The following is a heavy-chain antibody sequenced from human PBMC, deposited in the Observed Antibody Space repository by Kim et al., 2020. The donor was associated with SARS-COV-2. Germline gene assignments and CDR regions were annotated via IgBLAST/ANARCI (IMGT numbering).Heavy chain of an antibody. D-gene: IGHD2-15*01. J-gene: IGHJ4*02. Sequence: GGSLRLSCAASGFTFSSYAMHWVRQAPGKGLEWVAVISYDGSNKYYADSVKGRFTISRDNSKNTLYLQMNSLRAEDTAVYYCAREDIVVVVAATPAYWGQGTLVTVSS. CDR1: GFTFSSYA. CDR3: AREDIVVVVAATPAY. CDR2: ISYDGSNK. V-gene: IGHV3-30*04.